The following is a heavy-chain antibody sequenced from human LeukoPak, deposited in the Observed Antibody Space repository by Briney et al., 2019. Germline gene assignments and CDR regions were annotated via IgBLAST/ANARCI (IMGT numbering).Heavy chain of an antibody. J-gene: IGHJ4*02. CDR1: GFTVSSSY. CDR2: IYSDHST. CDR3: ARVVLALIIDY. D-gene: IGHD4/OR15-4a*01. Sequence: GGSLRLSCAASGFTVSSSYMSWVRQAPGKGLEWVSLIYSDHSTYYADSVKGRFIISRDNSKNTLYLQMNSLRAEDTAVYYCARVVLALIIDYRGQGTLVAVSS. V-gene: IGHV3-66*01.